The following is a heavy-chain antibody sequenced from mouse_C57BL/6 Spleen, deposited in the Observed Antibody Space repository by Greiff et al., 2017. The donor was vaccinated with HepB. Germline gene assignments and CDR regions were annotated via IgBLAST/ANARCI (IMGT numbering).Heavy chain of an antibody. CDR3: ARSTVVDAWFAY. V-gene: IGHV7-3*01. CDR2: IRNKANGYTT. Sequence: EVQLLESGGGLVQPGGSLSLSCAASGFTFTDYYMSWVRQPPGKALEWLGFIRNKANGYTTEYSASVKGRFTISRDNSQSILDLQMNALRAEDSATYYCARSTVVDAWFAYWGQGTLVTVSA. CDR1: GFTFTDYY. J-gene: IGHJ3*01. D-gene: IGHD1-1*01.